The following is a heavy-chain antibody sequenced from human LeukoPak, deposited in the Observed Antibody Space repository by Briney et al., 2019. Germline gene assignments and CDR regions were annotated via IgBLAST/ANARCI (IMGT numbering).Heavy chain of an antibody. CDR2: ITGDGGTT. CDR1: GFTFRNYA. Sequence: GGSLRLSCAASGFTFRNYAMHWVRQAPGEGLEYVSAITGDGGTTYYARSVKDRFTISRDNSKNTLYLQMGSLRAEDTAVYYCARDRGSWYYDSSGYYDYWGQGTLVTVSS. CDR3: ARDRGSWYYDSSGYYDY. J-gene: IGHJ4*02. V-gene: IGHV3-64*01. D-gene: IGHD3-22*01.